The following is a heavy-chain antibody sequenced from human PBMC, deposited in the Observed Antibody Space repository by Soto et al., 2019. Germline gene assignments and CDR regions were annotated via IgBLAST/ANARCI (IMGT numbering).Heavy chain of an antibody. V-gene: IGHV4-4*02. J-gene: IGHJ4*02. CDR3: ARSNWNYVRTLDY. CDR1: SVSVSGSYW. CDR2: IDHSGHT. D-gene: IGHD1-7*01. Sequence: SETLSLTCSVSSVSVSGSYWCAWVRQPPGKGLEWIGEIDHSGHTNYNPSLKSRVTMSLDNSKNQFSLNLKSVTAADTAVYYCARSNWNYVRTLDYWGQGTQVTVSS.